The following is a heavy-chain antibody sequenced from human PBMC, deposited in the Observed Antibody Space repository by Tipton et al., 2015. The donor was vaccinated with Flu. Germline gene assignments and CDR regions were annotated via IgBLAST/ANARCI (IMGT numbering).Heavy chain of an antibody. Sequence: TLSLTCTVSGGSISSYTYYWGWFRQSPGTGLEWIGSIYYSGTTYYNPSLKSRVTISIDTSKNQFSLKLSSVTAADTAVYYCARDYCSGGICYPDYWGQGTLVAVSS. J-gene: IGHJ4*02. CDR1: GGSISSYTYY. D-gene: IGHD2-15*01. CDR3: ARDYCSGGICYPDY. CDR2: IYYSGTT. V-gene: IGHV4-39*07.